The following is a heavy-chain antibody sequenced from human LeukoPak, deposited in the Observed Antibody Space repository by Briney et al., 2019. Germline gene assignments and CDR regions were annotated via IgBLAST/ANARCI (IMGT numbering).Heavy chain of an antibody. CDR1: GFTFSDYY. CDR3: ARVPVTIFGVVIWGSPYGMDV. Sequence: PGGSLRLSCAASGFTFSDYYMSWIRQAPGEGLEWVSYISSSGSTIYYADSVKGRFTISRDNAKNSLYLRMNSLRAEDTAVYYCARVPVTIFGVVIWGSPYGMDVWGQGTTVTVSS. CDR2: ISSSGSTI. J-gene: IGHJ6*02. D-gene: IGHD3-3*01. V-gene: IGHV3-11*01.